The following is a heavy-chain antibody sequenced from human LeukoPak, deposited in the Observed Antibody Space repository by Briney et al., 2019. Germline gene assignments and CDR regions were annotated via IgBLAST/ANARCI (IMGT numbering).Heavy chain of an antibody. V-gene: IGHV4-59*01. Sequence: SETLSLTCTVSGGSIRSSYWSWIRQPPGKGLEWIGYIYYSGSTNYNPSLKSRVTISVDTSKNQCSLKLSSVTAADTAVYHCARVGSGSYLDSWGQGTLVTVSS. CDR3: ARVGSGSYLDS. J-gene: IGHJ5*01. CDR2: IYYSGST. CDR1: GGSIRSSY. D-gene: IGHD1-26*01.